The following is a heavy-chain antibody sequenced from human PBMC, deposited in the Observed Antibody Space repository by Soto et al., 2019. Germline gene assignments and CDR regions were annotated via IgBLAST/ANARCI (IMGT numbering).Heavy chain of an antibody. J-gene: IGHJ6*02. Sequence: KPSETLSLTCTVSGGSISSSSYYWGWIRQPPGKGLEWIGSIYYSGSTYYNPSLKSRVTISVDTSKNQFSLKLSSVTAADTAVYYCARSYYDFWSGSTLYYYGMDVWGQGTTVTVSS. V-gene: IGHV4-39*01. CDR1: GGSISSSSYY. CDR3: ARSYYDFWSGSTLYYYGMDV. CDR2: IYYSGST. D-gene: IGHD3-3*01.